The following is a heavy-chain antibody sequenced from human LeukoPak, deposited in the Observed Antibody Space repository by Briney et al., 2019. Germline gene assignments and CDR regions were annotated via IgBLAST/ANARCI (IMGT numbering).Heavy chain of an antibody. V-gene: IGHV1-69*05. D-gene: IGHD1-26*01. CDR1: GGTFSSYA. CDR2: IIPIFGTA. J-gene: IGHJ4*02. Sequence: ASVKVSCKASGGTFSSYAISWVRQAPGQGLKWMGGIIPIFGTANYAQKFQGRVTITTDESTSTAYMELSSLRSEDTAVYYCARGLGSYAWFDYWGQGTLVTVSS. CDR3: ARGLGSYAWFDY.